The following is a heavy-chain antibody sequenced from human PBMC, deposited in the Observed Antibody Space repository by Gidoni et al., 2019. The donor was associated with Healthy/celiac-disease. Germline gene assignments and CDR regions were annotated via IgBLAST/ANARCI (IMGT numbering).Heavy chain of an antibody. Sequence: EVQLVESGGDLVQPGGSLRPSCAAPGFPVRDHYMDWVRQAPGNGLEWVGLTRNKANSYTTEYAASVKGRFTISRDDSKNSLYLQMNSLKTEDTAVYYCASSSGWPDWYFDLWGRGTLVTVSS. CDR3: ASSSGWPDWYFDL. CDR2: TRNKANSYTT. J-gene: IGHJ2*01. V-gene: IGHV3-72*01. D-gene: IGHD6-19*01. CDR1: GFPVRDHY.